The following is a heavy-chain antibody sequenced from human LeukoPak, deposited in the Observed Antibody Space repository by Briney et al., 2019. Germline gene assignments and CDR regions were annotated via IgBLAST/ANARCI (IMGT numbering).Heavy chain of an antibody. CDR1: GGSLGSYY. CDR3: ARLNGDGFDI. D-gene: IGHD2-8*01. Sequence: PSETLSLTCTVSGGSLGSYYWYWIRQPAGKGLEWIGRIYSSGSTNYAPSLKSRVTMSIDTSKKHLSLKLNTVTAADTAVYYCARLNGDGFDIWGQGTKVTVSS. V-gene: IGHV4-4*07. J-gene: IGHJ3*02. CDR2: IYSSGST.